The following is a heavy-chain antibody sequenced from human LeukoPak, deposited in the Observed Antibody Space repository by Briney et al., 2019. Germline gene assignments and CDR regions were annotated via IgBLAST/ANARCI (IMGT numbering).Heavy chain of an antibody. CDR3: ARDSPFGCN. V-gene: IGHV3-7*01. CDR2: LKQDGSEK. J-gene: IGHJ4*02. CDR1: GFTFSSYW. Sequence: PGGSLRLSCAASGFTFSSYWMSWVRQAPGKGLEWVANLKQDGSEKNYVDSVKGQFTISRDNAKNSLYLQMNNLRAEDTAVYYCARDSPFGCNWGQGTLVTVSS. D-gene: IGHD2-15*01.